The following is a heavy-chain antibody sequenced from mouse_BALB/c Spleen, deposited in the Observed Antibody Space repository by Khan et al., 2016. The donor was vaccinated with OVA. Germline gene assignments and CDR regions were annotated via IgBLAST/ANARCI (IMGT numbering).Heavy chain of an antibody. V-gene: IGHV3-2*02. D-gene: IGHD1-1*01. CDR3: ARIYGGDFDY. J-gene: IGHJ2*01. CDR2: ISYSGNT. Sequence: EVELVESGPGLVKPSQSLSLTCTVTGYSIPSDYAWNWIRQFPGNKLEWMGYISYSGNTKYNPSLKSRVSITRDTSKNQFFLQLNSVTIEDTATYYCARIYGGDFDYWGQGTTLTVSS. CDR1: GYSIPSDYA.